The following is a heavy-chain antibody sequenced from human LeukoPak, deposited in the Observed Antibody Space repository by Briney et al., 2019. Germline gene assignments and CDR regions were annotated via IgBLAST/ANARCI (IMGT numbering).Heavy chain of an antibody. D-gene: IGHD3-10*01. CDR1: GGSFSGYY. J-gene: IGHJ4*02. V-gene: IGHV4-34*01. CDR3: AREKGRITMVRGVRVFDY. CDR2: INHSGST. Sequence: PSETLSLTCAVYGGSFSGYYWSWIRQPPGKGLEWIGEINHSGSTNYNPSLKSRVTISVDTSKNQFSLTLSSVTAADTAVYYCAREKGRITMVRGVRVFDYWGQGTLVTVSS.